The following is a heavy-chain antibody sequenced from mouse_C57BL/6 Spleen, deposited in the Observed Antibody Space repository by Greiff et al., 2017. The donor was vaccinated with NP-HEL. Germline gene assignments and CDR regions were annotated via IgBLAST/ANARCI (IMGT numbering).Heavy chain of an antibody. Sequence: QVQLQQSGPELVKPGASVKISCKASGYAFSSSWMNWVKQRPGKGLEWIGRIYPGDGDTNYNGKFKGKATLTADKSSRTAYMQLSSLTSEDSAVYFCARRYYGSLYAMDYWGQGTSVTVSS. CDR3: ARRYYGSLYAMDY. J-gene: IGHJ4*01. CDR2: IYPGDGDT. V-gene: IGHV1-82*01. D-gene: IGHD1-1*01. CDR1: GYAFSSSW.